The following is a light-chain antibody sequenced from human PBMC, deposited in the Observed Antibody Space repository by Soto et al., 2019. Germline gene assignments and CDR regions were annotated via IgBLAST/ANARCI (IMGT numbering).Light chain of an antibody. V-gene: IGKV1-39*01. J-gene: IGKJ3*01. CDR2: AAS. CDR1: QSISSY. CDR3: QQSYSTPIHFP. Sequence: DIQMTQSPSSLSASVGDRVTITCRASQSISSYLNWYQQKPGKAPKLLIYAASSLQSGVPSRFSGSGSGTDFTLTISSLQPEDFATYYCQQSYSTPIHFPFGPGTKVDIK.